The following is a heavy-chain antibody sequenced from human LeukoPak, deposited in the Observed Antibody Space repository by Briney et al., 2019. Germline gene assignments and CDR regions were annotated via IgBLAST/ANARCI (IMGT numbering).Heavy chain of an antibody. J-gene: IGHJ4*02. CDR3: ARAPVTSCRGAFCYPFDI. CDR1: GFALSSYA. Sequence: GGSLRLSCAASGFALSSYAMSWVRQAPGKGLEWVSATSSSDAGTYHAESVRGRFTISRDNSKNTLYLQMDSLRADDAAVYYCARAPVTSCRGAFCYPFDIWGQGTLVTVSS. V-gene: IGHV3-23*01. CDR2: TSSSDAGT. D-gene: IGHD2-15*01.